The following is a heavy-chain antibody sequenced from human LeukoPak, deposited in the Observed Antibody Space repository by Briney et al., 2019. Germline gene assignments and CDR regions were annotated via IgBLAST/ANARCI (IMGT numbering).Heavy chain of an antibody. J-gene: IGHJ4*02. CDR3: AGRIAVAGTPFDY. D-gene: IGHD6-19*01. CDR1: GYSFTSYW. V-gene: IGHV5-51*01. Sequence: GESLKISCKGSGYSFTSYWIGWVRQMPGKGLEWMGIIYPGDSDTRYSPSFQGQVTISADKSISTAYLQWSSLKASDTAMYYCAGRIAVAGTPFDYWGQGTLVTVSS. CDR2: IYPGDSDT.